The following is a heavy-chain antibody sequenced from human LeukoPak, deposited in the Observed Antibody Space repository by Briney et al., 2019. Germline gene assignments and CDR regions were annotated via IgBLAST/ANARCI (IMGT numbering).Heavy chain of an antibody. CDR2: IYYSGST. V-gene: IGHV4-39*01. Sequence: PSETLSLTCTVAGGSISSSSYYWGWIRQPPGKGLEWIGSIYYSGSTYYNPSLKSRVTISVDTSKNQFSLKLSSVTAADTAVYYCARRSSSWYKGFDYWGQGTLVTVSS. CDR3: ARRSSSWYKGFDY. CDR1: GGSISSSSYY. J-gene: IGHJ4*02. D-gene: IGHD6-13*01.